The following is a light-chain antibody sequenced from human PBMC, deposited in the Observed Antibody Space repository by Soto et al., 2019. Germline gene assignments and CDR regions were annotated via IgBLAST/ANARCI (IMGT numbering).Light chain of an antibody. CDR2: TNN. J-gene: IGLJ2*01. CDR1: TSNLGGNT. V-gene: IGLV1-44*01. Sequence: QSVLTQPPSVSGTPGHKVSISCSGSTSNLGGNTVNWYQQLPGTAPKLLIYTNNQRPSGVPDRFSGSKSGTLASLAISDLRSEDEADFYCAAWDDSLNAVVFGGGTKLTVL. CDR3: AAWDDSLNAVV.